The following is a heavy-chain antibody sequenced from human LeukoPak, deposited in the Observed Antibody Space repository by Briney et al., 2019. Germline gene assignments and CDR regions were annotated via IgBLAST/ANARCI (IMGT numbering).Heavy chain of an antibody. J-gene: IGHJ4*02. CDR1: GYTFTSYY. CDR3: ARDPPFDFWSGYPSYYFDY. D-gene: IGHD3-3*01. Sequence: ASVKVSCKASGYTFTSYYMHWVRQAPGQGLEWMGIINPSGGSTSYAQKFLGRVTMTRDTSTSTVYMELSSLRSEDTAVYYCARDPPFDFWSGYPSYYFDYWGQGTLVTVSS. CDR2: INPSGGST. V-gene: IGHV1-46*01.